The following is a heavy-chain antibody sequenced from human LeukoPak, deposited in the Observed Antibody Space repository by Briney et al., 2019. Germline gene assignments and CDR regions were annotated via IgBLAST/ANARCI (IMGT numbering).Heavy chain of an antibody. D-gene: IGHD6-19*01. V-gene: IGHV1-2*02. CDR3: ARDSAKQWLVQEGLDY. J-gene: IGHJ4*02. CDR1: GYTFTGYY. Sequence: GASVKVSCKASGYTFTGYYMHWVRQAPGQGLEWMGWINPNSGGKNYAQKFQGRVTMTRDTSISTAYMELSRLRSDDTAVYYCARDSAKQWLVQEGLDYWGQGTLVTVSS. CDR2: INPNSGGK.